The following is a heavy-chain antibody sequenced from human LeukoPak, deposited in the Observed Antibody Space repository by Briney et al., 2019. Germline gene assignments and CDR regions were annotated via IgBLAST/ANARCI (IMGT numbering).Heavy chain of an antibody. D-gene: IGHD2-2*01. CDR1: GFTFSSYG. CDR3: AKDLQLGDIVVVPGFPMDV. V-gene: IGHV3-30*02. Sequence: GGSLRLSCAASGFTFSSYGMHWVHQAPGKGLEWVAFIRYDGSNKYYADSVKGRFTISRDNSKNTLYLQMNSLRAEDTAVYYCAKDLQLGDIVVVPGFPMDVWGKGTTVTVSS. CDR2: IRYDGSNK. J-gene: IGHJ6*04.